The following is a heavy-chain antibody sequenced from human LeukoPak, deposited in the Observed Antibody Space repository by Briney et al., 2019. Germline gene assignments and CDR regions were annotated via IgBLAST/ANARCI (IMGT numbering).Heavy chain of an antibody. V-gene: IGHV3-64*01. CDR3: ARVRYGDYSIDY. D-gene: IGHD4-17*01. CDR1: GFTFSSYA. CDR2: IRRDGDIT. Sequence: GGSLRLSCAASGFTFSSYAMHWVRQAPGKGLEYVSAIRRDGDITNYANSVKGRFTISRDNSKNTLYLQMGSLRAEDMAVYYCARVRYGDYSIDYWGQGTLVTVSS. J-gene: IGHJ4*02.